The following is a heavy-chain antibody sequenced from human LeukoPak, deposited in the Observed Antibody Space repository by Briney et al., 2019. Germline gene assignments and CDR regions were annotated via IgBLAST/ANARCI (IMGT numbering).Heavy chain of an antibody. V-gene: IGHV3-21*01. J-gene: IGHJ4*02. CDR3: ARDSAGYSYAEPDY. Sequence: GGSLRLSCAASGFTFSSYSMSWVRQAPGKGLEWVSSISSSSSYIYYADSVKGRFTISRDNAKNSLYLQMNSLRAEDTAVYYCARDSAGYSYAEPDYWGQGTLVTVSS. CDR2: ISSSSSYI. CDR1: GFTFSSYS. D-gene: IGHD5-18*01.